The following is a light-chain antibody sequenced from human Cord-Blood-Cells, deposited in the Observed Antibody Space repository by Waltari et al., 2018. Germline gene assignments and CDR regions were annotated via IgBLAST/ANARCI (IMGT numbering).Light chain of an antibody. J-gene: IGKJ1*01. CDR2: LGS. V-gene: IGKV2-28*01. CDR1: QSLLHSNGYTY. CDR3: MQALQTPRT. Sequence: DIVMTQSPLSLPVTPGEPVSISCRSSQSLLHSNGYTYLDWYLQKPGQSPQLLIYLGSNRASGVPDRFSGSGSGTDFTLKISRVEAEDVGVYYCMQALQTPRTFGQGTKVEIK.